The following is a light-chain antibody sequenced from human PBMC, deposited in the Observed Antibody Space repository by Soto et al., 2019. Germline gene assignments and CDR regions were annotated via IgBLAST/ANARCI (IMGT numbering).Light chain of an antibody. CDR3: QQLHTYPST. Sequence: DIQMTQSPSSLSASVGDRVTITCRASQSISSYLNWYQQKPGKAPKLLIYAASSLQSGVPSRFSGSGSGTDFTLTISSLQPEGFATYYCQQLHTYPSTFGGGTKVDI. V-gene: IGKV1-39*01. CDR1: QSISSY. CDR2: AAS. J-gene: IGKJ4*01.